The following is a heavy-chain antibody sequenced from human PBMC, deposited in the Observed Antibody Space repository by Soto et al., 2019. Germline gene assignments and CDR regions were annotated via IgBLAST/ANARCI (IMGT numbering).Heavy chain of an antibody. D-gene: IGHD3-10*01. CDR1: GGSISSGGYS. CDR3: VIFAMVRGVIIYYYYGMDV. CDR2: IYHSGST. Sequence: SETLSLTCAVSGGSISSGGYSWSWIRQPPGKGLEWIGYIYHSGSTYYNTSLKSRVTISVDRSKTQFSLKLSSVTAADTAVFYCVIFAMVRGVIIYYYYGMDVWGQGTTVTVSS. V-gene: IGHV4-30-2*01. J-gene: IGHJ6*02.